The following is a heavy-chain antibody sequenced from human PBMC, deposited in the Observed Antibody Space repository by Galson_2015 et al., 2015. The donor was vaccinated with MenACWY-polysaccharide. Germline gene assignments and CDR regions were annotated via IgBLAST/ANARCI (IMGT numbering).Heavy chain of an antibody. CDR3: AKIPYSSGLIPFVY. V-gene: IGHV3-23*01. CDR1: GFTFSSYA. D-gene: IGHD6-19*01. CDR2: LVGSAGST. J-gene: IGHJ4*02. Sequence: SLRLSCAASGFTFSSYAMSWVRQAPGKGLEWVSDLVGSAGSTYYADSVKGRFTISRDNSKNTLYLQMNSLRAEDTAVYSCAKIPYSSGLIPFVYWGQGTLVTVSS.